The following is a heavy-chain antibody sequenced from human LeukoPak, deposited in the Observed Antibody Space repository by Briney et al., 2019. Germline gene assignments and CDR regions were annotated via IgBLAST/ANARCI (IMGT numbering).Heavy chain of an antibody. CDR1: GFTFSSYA. D-gene: IGHD3-3*01. V-gene: IGHV3-30-3*01. CDR3: ASDQRITIFGVVSYNWFDP. CDR2: ISYDGSNK. Sequence: PGGSLRLSCAASGFTFSSYAMHWVRQAPGKGLEWVAVISYDGSNKYYADSVKGRFTISRDNSKKPLNLQMRSLRDEDTAVYYCASDQRITIFGVVSYNWFDPSGQPTLVTASA. J-gene: IGHJ5*01.